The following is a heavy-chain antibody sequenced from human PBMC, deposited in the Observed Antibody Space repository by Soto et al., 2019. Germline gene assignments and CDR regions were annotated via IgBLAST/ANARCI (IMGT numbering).Heavy chain of an antibody. V-gene: IGHV3-30*03. CDR2: ISYNGGNK. CDR3: ARDVSGGSRLGELSAYFDY. CDR1: GFTFSTYG. J-gene: IGHJ4*02. Sequence: QVQLVESGGGVVQPGRSLRLSCVASGFTFSTYGMHWVRQAPGKGLEWVAVISYNGGNKYYADAVKGRFTISRDNSQNHLYLQMSGLRPDDTAVYSCARDVSGGSRLGELSAYFDYWGQGTPVTVSS. D-gene: IGHD3-16*02.